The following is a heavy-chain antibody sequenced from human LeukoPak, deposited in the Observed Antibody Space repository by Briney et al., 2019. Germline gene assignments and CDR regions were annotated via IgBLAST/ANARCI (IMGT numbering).Heavy chain of an antibody. CDR2: IYYSGST. D-gene: IGHD3-22*01. J-gene: IGHJ4*02. CDR3: ARHESSGYYYFAFDY. V-gene: IGHV4-59*08. CDR1: GGSISSYY. Sequence: SETLSLTCTVSGGSISSYYWSWIRQPPGKGLEWIGYIYYSGSTNYNPSLKSRVTISVDTSKNQFSLKLSSVTAADTAVYYCARHESSGYYYFAFDYWGQGTLVTVSS.